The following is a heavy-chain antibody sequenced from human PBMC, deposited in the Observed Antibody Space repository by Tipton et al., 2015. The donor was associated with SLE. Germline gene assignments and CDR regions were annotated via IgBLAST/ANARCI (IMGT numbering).Heavy chain of an antibody. Sequence: TLSLTCAVSGGSISSGGYSWSWIRQPPGKGLEWIGEINHSGSTNYNPSLKSRVTISVDTSKNQFSLKLSSVTAADTAVYYCARPSLFGSSGWYDYWGQGTLVTVSS. J-gene: IGHJ4*02. CDR1: GGSISSGGYS. CDR2: INHSGST. D-gene: IGHD6-19*01. CDR3: ARPSLFGSSGWYDY. V-gene: IGHV4-30-2*01.